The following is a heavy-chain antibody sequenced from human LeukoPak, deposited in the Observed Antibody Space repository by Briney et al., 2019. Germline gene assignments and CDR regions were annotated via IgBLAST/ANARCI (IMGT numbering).Heavy chain of an antibody. J-gene: IGHJ4*02. CDR2: IYPGDSDT. CDR3: ARGGYYDSSGYYNFDY. V-gene: IGHV5-51*01. Sequence: GESLKISCKGSGYSFTSYWIGWVRQMPGKGLEWMGIIYPGDSDTRYSPSFQGQVTISADKSISTAYLQWSSLKASDTAMYYCARGGYYDSSGYYNFDYWGQGTLVTVSS. D-gene: IGHD3-22*01. CDR1: GYSFTSYW.